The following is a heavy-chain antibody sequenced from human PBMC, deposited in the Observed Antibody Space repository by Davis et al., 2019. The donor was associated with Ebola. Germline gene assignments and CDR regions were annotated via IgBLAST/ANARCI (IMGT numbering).Heavy chain of an antibody. J-gene: IGHJ6*02. Sequence: MPSETLSLTCTVSGGSLSSSSYSWGWIRQPPGKGLEWIGSIYYSGSTYYNPSLKSRVTIPVDTSKNQFSLKLSSVTAADTAVYYCARHRYSYGYGYYYYYNGMDVWGQGTTVTVSS. D-gene: IGHD5-18*01. CDR1: GGSLSSSSYS. CDR3: ARHRYSYGYGYYYYYNGMDV. CDR2: IYYSGST. V-gene: IGHV4-39*01.